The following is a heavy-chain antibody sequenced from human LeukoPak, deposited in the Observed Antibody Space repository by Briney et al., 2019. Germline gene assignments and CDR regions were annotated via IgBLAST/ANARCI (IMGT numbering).Heavy chain of an antibody. J-gene: IGHJ6*03. CDR3: TRAASSGPLFTYHMDV. Sequence: TETLSLTCTVSGGSISSYYWSWIRQLPGKGLKWIGNIYYSGYTTYSPSLRSRVTISVDTSKNQFSLKLSSVTAADTAVYYCTRAASSGPLFTYHMDVWGKGTTVTVSS. D-gene: IGHD3-22*01. V-gene: IGHV4-59*12. CDR2: IYYSGYT. CDR1: GGSISSYY.